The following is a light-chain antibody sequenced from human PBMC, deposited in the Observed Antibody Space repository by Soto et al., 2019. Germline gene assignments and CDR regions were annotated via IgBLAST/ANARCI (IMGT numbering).Light chain of an antibody. CDR2: GAY. V-gene: IGKV3-15*01. CDR1: QSVSSN. J-gene: IGKJ1*01. Sequence: EIVMTQSPATLSVSAGDRATLSCRASQSVSSNLAWSQQKHGKAPRLLIYGAYTRATGITARFSVSVSGTEFTPTISSLQSKDFAVYYCQQYNNGGTFGQGTKVDI. CDR3: QQYNNGGT.